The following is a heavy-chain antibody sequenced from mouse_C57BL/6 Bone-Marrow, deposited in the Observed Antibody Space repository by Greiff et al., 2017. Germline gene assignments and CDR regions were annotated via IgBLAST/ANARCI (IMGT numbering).Heavy chain of an antibody. J-gene: IGHJ2*01. V-gene: IGHV1-74*01. CDR3: EICYGSSDDYFDY. CDR2: IHPSDSDT. Sequence: QVQLQQPGAELVKPGASVKVSCKASGFNFTSYWMHWVKQRPGQGLEWIGRIHPSDSDTNYNPKFQGKATLTVDKSSSTAYMQLSSLTSEDSAVYYCEICYGSSDDYFDYWGQGTTLTVAS. CDR1: GFNFTSYW. D-gene: IGHD1-1*01.